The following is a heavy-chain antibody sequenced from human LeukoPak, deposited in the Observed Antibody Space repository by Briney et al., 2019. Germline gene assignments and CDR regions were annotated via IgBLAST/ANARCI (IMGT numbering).Heavy chain of an antibody. CDR3: ARGYNNYGYVFDI. J-gene: IGHJ3*02. CDR2: ISSSSIYI. V-gene: IGHV3-21*01. D-gene: IGHD4-11*01. CDR1: GFTFSSHS. Sequence: GESLRLSCAASGFTFSSHSMNWVRQAPGKGLEWVSSISSSSIYIYYADSVKGRFTISRDNAKNSLYLQMNSLRAEDTAVYYCARGYNNYGYVFDIWGQGTVVTVSS.